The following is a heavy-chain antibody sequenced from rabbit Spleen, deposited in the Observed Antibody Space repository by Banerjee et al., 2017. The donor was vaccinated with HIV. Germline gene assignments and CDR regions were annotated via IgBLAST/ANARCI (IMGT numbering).Heavy chain of an antibody. J-gene: IGHJ4*01. V-gene: IGHV1S45*01. CDR1: GFSFSSGYD. D-gene: IGHD1-1*01. CDR3: ARDRHDSNSRAYFNL. Sequence: QEQLVESGGGLVKPGASLTLICTASGFSFSSGYDMSWVRQAPGKGLEWVACAYAGSSDSTYSATWAKGRFTISKTSSTTVTLQMTSLTAADTATYFCARDRHDSNSRAYFNLWGPGTLVTVS. CDR2: AYAGSSDST.